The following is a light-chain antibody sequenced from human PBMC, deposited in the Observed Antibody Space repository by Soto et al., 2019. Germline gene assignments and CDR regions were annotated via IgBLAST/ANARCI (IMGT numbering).Light chain of an antibody. CDR3: SSYAGSNNFRYV. Sequence: QSALTQPPSASGSPGQSVTISCTGTSSDVGGYNYVSWYQQHPGKAPKLMIYEVSKRPSGVPDRCSGSKSGNTASLTVSGLQAEDEADYYCSSYAGSNNFRYVFGTGTKLTVL. J-gene: IGLJ1*01. V-gene: IGLV2-8*01. CDR2: EVS. CDR1: SSDVGGYNY.